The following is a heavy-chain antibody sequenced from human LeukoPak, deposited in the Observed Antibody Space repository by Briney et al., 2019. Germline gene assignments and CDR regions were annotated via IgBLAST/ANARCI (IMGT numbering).Heavy chain of an antibody. V-gene: IGHV4-59*01. Sequence: SETLSLTCTVSGGSISSYYWSWIRQPPGKGLEWIGYIYYSGSTNYNPSLKSRVTISVDTSKNQFSLKLSSVTAADTAVYYCARVDYDILTGSKVLDYWSQGTLVTVSS. CDR1: GGSISSYY. CDR2: IYYSGST. J-gene: IGHJ4*02. CDR3: ARVDYDILTGSKVLDY. D-gene: IGHD3-9*01.